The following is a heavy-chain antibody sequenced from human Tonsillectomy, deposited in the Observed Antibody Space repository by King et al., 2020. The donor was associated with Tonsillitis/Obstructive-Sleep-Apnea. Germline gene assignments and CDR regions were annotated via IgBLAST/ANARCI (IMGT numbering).Heavy chain of an antibody. V-gene: IGHV1-2*02. CDR3: ATDLSGDEDH. J-gene: IGHJ4*02. D-gene: IGHD7-27*01. CDR2: INPNTGGT. Sequence: GQLVQSGAEMKKPGASVKVYCKASGYTFTGYYLHWVRQAPGQGPEWMGWINPNTGGTKYARKFQGRVNMTRDTSISTAYMELRRLRSDDTAVYYCATDLSGDEDHWGQGTLVTVSS. CDR1: GYTFTGYY.